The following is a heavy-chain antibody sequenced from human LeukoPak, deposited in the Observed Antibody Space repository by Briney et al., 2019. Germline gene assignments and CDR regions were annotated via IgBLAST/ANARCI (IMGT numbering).Heavy chain of an antibody. Sequence: GRSLRLSCVASGFTFNNYGMHWVRQAPGKGLEWVADISYDGSNEYYGDSVKGRFTISRENSENTLYLQMNSLGAEDTAVYYCAKDMDCGSINCHSTNYFDYWGQRTPVTVSS. D-gene: IGHD2-2*01. V-gene: IGHV3-30*18. CDR1: GFTFNNYG. J-gene: IGHJ4*02. CDR2: ISYDGSNE. CDR3: AKDMDCGSINCHSTNYFDY.